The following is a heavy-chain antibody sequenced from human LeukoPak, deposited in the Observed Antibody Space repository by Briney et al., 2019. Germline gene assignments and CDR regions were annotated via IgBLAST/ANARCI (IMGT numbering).Heavy chain of an antibody. D-gene: IGHD3-22*01. Sequence: SETLSLTCTVSGGSISSSSYYWGWIRQPPGKGLEWIGSIYYSGSTYYNPSLKSRVTISVDTSKNQFSLKLSSVTAADTAVYYCARALYYYDSSGYLLYYFDYWGQGTLVTVSS. CDR2: IYYSGST. J-gene: IGHJ4*02. CDR1: GGSISSSSYY. CDR3: ARALYYYDSSGYLLYYFDY. V-gene: IGHV4-39*07.